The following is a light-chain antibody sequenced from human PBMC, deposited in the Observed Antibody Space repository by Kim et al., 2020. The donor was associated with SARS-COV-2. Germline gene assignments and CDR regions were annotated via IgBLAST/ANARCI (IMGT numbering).Light chain of an antibody. Sequence: RQTATLTGTGNSNNVGNQGAAWLQQHQGHPPQLLSYRNNNRPSGISEGLSASRSGNTASLTITGLQPEDEADYYCSAWDSSLSAWVFGGGTQLTVL. CDR2: RNN. CDR3: SAWDSSLSAWV. V-gene: IGLV10-54*01. CDR1: SNNVGNQG. J-gene: IGLJ3*02.